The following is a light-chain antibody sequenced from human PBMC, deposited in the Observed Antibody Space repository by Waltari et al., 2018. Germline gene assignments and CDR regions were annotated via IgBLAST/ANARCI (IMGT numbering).Light chain of an antibody. CDR1: QSIYCW. V-gene: IGKV1-5*03. CDR2: ETS. J-gene: IGKJ5*01. Sequence: DIQMTQSPSTLSASVGDRVTIPCRASQSIYCWLAWYQQKPGKAPKLLIYETSTLESGVPSRFSGSGSGTEFTLTISSLQPDDFASYYCQQYYRYITFGQGTRLEIK. CDR3: QQYYRYIT.